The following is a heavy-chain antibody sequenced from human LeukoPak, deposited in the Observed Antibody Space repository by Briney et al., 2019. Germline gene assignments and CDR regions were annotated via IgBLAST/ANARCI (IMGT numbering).Heavy chain of an antibody. CDR2: IYSDGTT. Sequence: GGSLRLSCAASGFTVSSNYMSWVRQAPGKGPEWVSLIYSDGTTDYADSMKGRFTISRDNSKNTLYLQMNTLRADDTAVYYCATGAHYFGSWGQGTLVTVSS. D-gene: IGHD3-10*01. J-gene: IGHJ4*02. CDR1: GFTVSSNY. V-gene: IGHV3-53*01. CDR3: ATGAHYFGS.